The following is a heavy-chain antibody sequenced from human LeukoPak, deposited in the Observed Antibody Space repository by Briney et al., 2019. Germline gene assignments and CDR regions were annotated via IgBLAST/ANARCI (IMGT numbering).Heavy chain of an antibody. CDR3: ARGGGYFDWLMYDY. CDR1: GGTFSSYA. Sequence: GASVKVSCKASGGTFSSYAISWVRQAPGQGLEWMGIINPSGGSTSYAQKFQGRVTMTRDTSTSTVYMELSSLRSEDTAVYYCARGGGYFDWLMYDYWGQGTLVTVSS. V-gene: IGHV1-46*01. D-gene: IGHD3-9*01. J-gene: IGHJ4*02. CDR2: INPSGGST.